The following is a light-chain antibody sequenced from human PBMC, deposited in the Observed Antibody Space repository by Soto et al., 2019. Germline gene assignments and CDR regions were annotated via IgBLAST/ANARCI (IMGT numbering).Light chain of an antibody. Sequence: EIVLTQSPGTLSLSPGERATLSCRASQSISSSSLAWYQQKPGQAPRLLIYGASSRATGIPDRFSGSGSGTDFTLTISRLEPEDFAVYYCQQYGRSPPFTFGPGTKVDIK. CDR2: GAS. V-gene: IGKV3-20*01. CDR1: QSISSSS. J-gene: IGKJ3*01. CDR3: QQYGRSPPFT.